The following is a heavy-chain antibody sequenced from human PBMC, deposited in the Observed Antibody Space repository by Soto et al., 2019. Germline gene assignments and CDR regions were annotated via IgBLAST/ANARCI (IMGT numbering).Heavy chain of an antibody. CDR1: GGSISSGGYY. CDR2: IYYSGST. CDR3: AKYYYDSSGYYSYFDY. D-gene: IGHD3-22*01. J-gene: IGHJ4*02. Sequence: PSETLSLTCTVSGGSISSGGYYWSWIRQHPGKGLEWIGYIYYSGSTYYNPSLKSRVTISVDTSKNQFSLKLSSVTAADTAVYYCAKYYYDSSGYYSYFDYWGQGTLVTVSS. V-gene: IGHV4-31*03.